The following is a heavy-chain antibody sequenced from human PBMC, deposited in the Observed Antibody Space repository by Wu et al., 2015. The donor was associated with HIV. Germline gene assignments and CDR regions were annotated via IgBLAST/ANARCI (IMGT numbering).Heavy chain of an antibody. D-gene: IGHD6-13*01. CDR2: INHSGST. Sequence: QVQLQQWGAGLLKPSETLSLTCAVYGGSFSGYYWSWIRQPPGKGLEWIGEINHSGSTNYNPSLKSRVTISVDTSKNQFSLKLSSVTAADTAVYYCARVYSSSGYGMDVWGQGTTVTVSS. CDR1: GGSFSGYY. V-gene: IGHV4-34*01. CDR3: ARVYSSSGYGMDV. J-gene: IGHJ6*02.